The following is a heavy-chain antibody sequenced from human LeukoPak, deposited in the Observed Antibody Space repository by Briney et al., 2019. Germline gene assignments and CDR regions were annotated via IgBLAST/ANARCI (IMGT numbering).Heavy chain of an antibody. CDR2: IVVGSGNT. J-gene: IGHJ6*02. CDR3: AADSAAAASYYYYGMDV. V-gene: IGHV1-58*01. D-gene: IGHD6-13*01. Sequence: ASVKVSCKASGFTFTSSAVQWVRQARGQRLEWIGWIVVGSGNTNYAQKFQERVTITRDMSTSTAYMELSSLRSEDTAVYYCAADSAAAASYYYYGMDVWGQGTTATVSS. CDR1: GFTFTSSA.